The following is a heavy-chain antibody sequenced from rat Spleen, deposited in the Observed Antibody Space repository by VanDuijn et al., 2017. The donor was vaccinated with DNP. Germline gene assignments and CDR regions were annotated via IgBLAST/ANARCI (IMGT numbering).Heavy chain of an antibody. CDR2: INYSGIT. D-gene: IGHD1-3*01. CDR1: GYSITNNY. CDR3: ARSVRATSYYAMDA. Sequence: EVQLQESGPGLVKPSQSLSLTCSVTGYSITNNYWGWVRKFPGNKMEWIGHINYSGITTYNPSLKSRISITRDTSKNQFFLQLRSVTTEDTATYYCARSVRATSYYAMDAWGQGTSVTVSS. V-gene: IGHV3-1*01. J-gene: IGHJ4*01.